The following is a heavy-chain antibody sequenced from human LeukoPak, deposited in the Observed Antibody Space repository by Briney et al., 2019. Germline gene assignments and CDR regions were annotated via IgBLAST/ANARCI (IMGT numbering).Heavy chain of an antibody. V-gene: IGHV4-59*08. J-gene: IGHJ6*03. CDR3: ARHLHYSYYYYIDV. CDR2: LHYSGST. CDR1: SDSFSSYY. Sequence: SETLSLTCTVSSDSFSSYYWSWIRQPPGKGLEWIGYLHYSGSTSYNPSLKSRVTISVDTSKNQFSLNLSSVTAADTAVYYCARHLHYSYYYYIDVWGKGTTVTVSS.